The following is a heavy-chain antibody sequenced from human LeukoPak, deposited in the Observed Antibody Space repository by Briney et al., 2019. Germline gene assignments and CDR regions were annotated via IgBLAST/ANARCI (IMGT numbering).Heavy chain of an antibody. V-gene: IGHV4-61*02. CDR2: IYTSGST. Sequence: SQTLSLTCTVSGGSISSGSYYWSWIRQPAGKGLEWIGRIYTSGSTNYNPSLKSRVTISVDTSKNQFSLKLSSVTAADTAVYYCARHSGEQVFDYWGQGTLVTVSS. CDR1: GGSISSGSYY. J-gene: IGHJ4*02. CDR3: ARHSGEQVFDY. D-gene: IGHD1-26*01.